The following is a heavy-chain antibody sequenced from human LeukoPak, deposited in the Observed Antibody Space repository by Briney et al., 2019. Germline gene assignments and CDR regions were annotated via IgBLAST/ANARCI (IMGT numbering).Heavy chain of an antibody. CDR2: MNPNSGNT. CDR3: ARGLRREQQLLRAFDY. J-gene: IGHJ4*02. V-gene: IGHV1-8*02. CDR1: GGIFSSFA. Sequence: ASVKVSCKASGGIFSSFAFSWVRQAPGQGLEWMGWMNPNSGNTGSAQKFQGRVTMTSNTSISTAYMELSSLRSEDTAVYYCARGLRREQQLLRAFDYWGQGTPVTVSS. D-gene: IGHD6-13*01.